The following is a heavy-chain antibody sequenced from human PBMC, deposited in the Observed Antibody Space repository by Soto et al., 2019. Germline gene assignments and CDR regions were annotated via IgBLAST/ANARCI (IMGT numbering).Heavy chain of an antibody. V-gene: IGHV1-8*01. D-gene: IGHD3-3*01. CDR3: ARGITIFGVVDP. CDR2: MNPNSGNT. CDR1: GYTFTSYD. J-gene: IGHJ5*02. Sequence: QVQLVQSGAEVKKPGASVKVSCKASGYTFTSYDINWVRQATGQGLEWMGWMNPNSGNTGYAQKFQGRVTMTRNTSISTAYMELSSLRFEDTAVYFCARGITIFGVVDPGGQGTLVTVSS.